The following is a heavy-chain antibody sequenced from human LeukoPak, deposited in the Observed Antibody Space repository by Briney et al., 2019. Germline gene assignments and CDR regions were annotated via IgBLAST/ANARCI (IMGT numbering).Heavy chain of an antibody. CDR2: IGIAGDT. D-gene: IGHD5-12*01. V-gene: IGHV3-13*04. CDR1: GFAFSTYN. CDR3: ARGYVHAFDI. J-gene: IGHJ3*02. Sequence: GGSLRLSCAASGFAFSTYNMHWVRQATGKGLEWVSAIGIAGDTYYPGSVKGRFTISRENAKNSLYLQMNSLRAGDTAVYYCARGYVHAFDIWGQGTMVTVSS.